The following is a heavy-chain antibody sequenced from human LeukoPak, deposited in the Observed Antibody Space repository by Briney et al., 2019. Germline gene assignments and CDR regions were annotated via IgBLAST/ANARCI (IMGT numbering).Heavy chain of an antibody. CDR2: IYYSGST. CDR1: GGSISSSSYY. V-gene: IGHV4-39*01. Sequence: SETLSLSCTVSGGSISSSSYYWGWIRQPPGKGLEWIGTIYYSGSTYYNASLKSRLTISVDTSKNQFSLKLSSVTAADTAVYYCARLSGGTQWLAPFDYRGQGTLVTVSS. CDR3: ARLSGGTQWLAPFDY. J-gene: IGHJ4*02. D-gene: IGHD6-19*01.